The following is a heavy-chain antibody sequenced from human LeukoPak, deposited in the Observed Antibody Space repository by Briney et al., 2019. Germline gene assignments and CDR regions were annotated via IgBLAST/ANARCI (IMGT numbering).Heavy chain of an antibody. D-gene: IGHD3-10*01. CDR1: GDSISTYY. V-gene: IGHV4-59*01. J-gene: IGHJ4*02. CDR3: ARAVGGDGSGSL. CDR2: IYYRVTS. Sequence: SSETLSLTCTVSGDSISTYYWSWIRQPPGKGLEWIGYIYYRVTSDYNPSLKSRVTMPVDMSTRQISLKLSSVTAADTAVYYCARAVGGDGSGSLWGPGTLVTVSS.